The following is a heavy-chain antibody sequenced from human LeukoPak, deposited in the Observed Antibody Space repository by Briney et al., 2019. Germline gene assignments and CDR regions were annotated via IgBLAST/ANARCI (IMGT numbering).Heavy chain of an antibody. V-gene: IGHV4-34*01. CDR1: GGSFSGYY. D-gene: IGHD6-13*01. CDR3: AGELVSSSWYSYYYYYYMDV. J-gene: IGHJ6*03. CDR2: INHSGST. Sequence: SETLSLTCAVYGGSFSGYYWSWIRQPPGKGLEWIGEINHSGSTNYNPSLKSRVTMSVDTSKNQFSLKLSSVTAADTAVYYCAGELVSSSWYSYYYYYYMDVWGKGTTVTISS.